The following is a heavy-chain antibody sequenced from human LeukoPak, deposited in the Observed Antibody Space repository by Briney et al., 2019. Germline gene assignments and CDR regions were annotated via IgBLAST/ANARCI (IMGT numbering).Heavy chain of an antibody. CDR1: VCSISRSKYY. D-gene: IGHD3-10*01. J-gene: IGHJ5*02. Sequence: SETLSLTCTVSVCSISRSKYYWVWIRQPPGKGLEWIGTIYYGGSTYYNPSLKSRVTISVDTSKNQFSLKLSSVTAADTAVYFCAGVRGIISLNWFDPWGHGTLVTVSS. CDR3: AGVRGIISLNWFDP. V-gene: IGHV4-39*01. CDR2: IYYGGST.